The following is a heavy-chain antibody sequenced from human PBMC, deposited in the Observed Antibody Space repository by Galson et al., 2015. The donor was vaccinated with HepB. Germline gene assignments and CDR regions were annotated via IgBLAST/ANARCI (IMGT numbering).Heavy chain of an antibody. CDR3: AKFESPQDLFYYYGMDV. CDR1: GFTFSSYA. V-gene: IGHV3-23*01. J-gene: IGHJ6*02. D-gene: IGHD2-15*01. Sequence: SLRLSCAASGFTFSSYAMSWVRQAPGKGLEWVSAISGSGGSTYYADSVKGRFAISRDNSKNTLYLQMNSLRAEDTAVYYCAKFESPQDLFYYYGMDVWGQGTTVTVSS. CDR2: ISGSGGST.